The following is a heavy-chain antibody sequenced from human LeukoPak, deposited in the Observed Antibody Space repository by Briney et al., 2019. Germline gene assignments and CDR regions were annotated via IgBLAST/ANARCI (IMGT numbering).Heavy chain of an antibody. CDR2: IYTSGST. Sequence: PSETLSLTCTVSGGSISSGSYCWSWIRQPAGKGLEWIGRIYTSGSTNYNPSLKSRVTISVDTSKNQFSLKLSSVTAADTAVYYCASQTYYYDSSGYSQTYYYYYMDVWGKGTTVTISS. J-gene: IGHJ6*03. CDR3: ASQTYYYDSSGYSQTYYYYYMDV. D-gene: IGHD3-22*01. CDR1: GGSISSGSYC. V-gene: IGHV4-61*02.